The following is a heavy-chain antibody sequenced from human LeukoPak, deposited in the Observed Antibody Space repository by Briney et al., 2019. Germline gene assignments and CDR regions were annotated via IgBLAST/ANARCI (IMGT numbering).Heavy chain of an antibody. V-gene: IGHV4-4*07. CDR2: IYASGST. Sequence: PSETLSLTCTVSGDSISSYYWTWIRQPAGKGLEWIGRIYASGSTHYNPSLKSRVTLSVDMSKNQFSLKLNSVTAADTAVYYCARHQFKWWQLRPFDYWGQGTLVTVSS. CDR1: GDSISSYY. J-gene: IGHJ4*02. CDR3: ARHQFKWWQLRPFDY. D-gene: IGHD2-15*01.